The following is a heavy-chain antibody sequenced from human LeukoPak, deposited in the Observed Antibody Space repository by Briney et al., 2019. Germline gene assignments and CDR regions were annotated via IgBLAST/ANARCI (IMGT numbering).Heavy chain of an antibody. D-gene: IGHD3-22*01. CDR3: IGASYYYDSSGYSPIDY. CDR2: IRSKANSYAT. CDR1: GFTFSGSA. Sequence: GSLRLSCAASGFTFSGSAMHWVRQASGKGLEWVGRIRSKANSYATAYAASVKGRFTISRDDSKNTAYLQMNSLKTEDTAVYYCIGASYYYDSSGYSPIDYWGQGTLVTVSS. J-gene: IGHJ4*02. V-gene: IGHV3-73*01.